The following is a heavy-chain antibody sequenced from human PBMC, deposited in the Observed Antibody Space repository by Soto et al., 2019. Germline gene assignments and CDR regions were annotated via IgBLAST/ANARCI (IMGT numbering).Heavy chain of an antibody. Sequence: PSETLSLTCTVSGGSISSGPYSWGWIRQPPGEGLEWIGTFYYSESTYYNPSLESRVTISVDTSKNQFSLKVSSLAVADTAVYYCARLGGYCSSTSCYGYYGMDVWGQGTTVTVS. CDR3: ARLGGYCSSTSCYGYYGMDV. D-gene: IGHD2-2*01. CDR1: GGSISSGPYS. CDR2: FYYSEST. V-gene: IGHV4-39*01. J-gene: IGHJ6*02.